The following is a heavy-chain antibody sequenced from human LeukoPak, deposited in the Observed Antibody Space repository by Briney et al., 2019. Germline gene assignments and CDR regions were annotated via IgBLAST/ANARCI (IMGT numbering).Heavy chain of an antibody. CDR3: ARNGRVRRVVKDLFEY. J-gene: IGHJ4*02. V-gene: IGHV1-18*01. CDR1: GHTFTSYG. Sequence: ASVKVSCKTSGHTFTSYGISWVRQAPGQGLEWMGWISAYNGNTNYAQKLQGRVTMTTDTSTSTAYMDLRNLRTDDTAMYYCARNGRVRRVVKDLFEYWGQGTLVAVSS. D-gene: IGHD3-10*01. CDR2: ISAYNGNT.